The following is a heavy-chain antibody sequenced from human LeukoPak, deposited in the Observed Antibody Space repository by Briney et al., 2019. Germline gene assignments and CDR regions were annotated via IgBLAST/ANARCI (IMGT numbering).Heavy chain of an antibody. CDR2: IYTSGST. V-gene: IGHV4-61*02. Sequence: SQTLSLTCTVSGGSISSGSYYWSWIRQPAGKGLEWIGRIYTSGSTNYNPSLKSRVTMSVDTSKNQFSLKLSSVTAADTAVYYCARVQAVAGTWVFDYWGQGTLVTVSS. CDR3: ARVQAVAGTWVFDY. J-gene: IGHJ4*02. D-gene: IGHD6-19*01. CDR1: GGSISSGSYY.